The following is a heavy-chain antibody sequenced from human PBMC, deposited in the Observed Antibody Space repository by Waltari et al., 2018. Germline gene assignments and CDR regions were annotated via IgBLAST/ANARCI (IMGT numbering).Heavy chain of an antibody. CDR3: ARDVGSGSYCWFDP. CDR2: IYYSGST. Sequence: QVQLQESGPGLVKPSETLSLTCTVSGGSISSHYWSWIRQPPGKGLEWIGYIYYSGSTNYNPSLKSRVTISVDTSKNQCSLKLSSVTAADTAVYYCARDVGSGSYCWFDPWGQGTLVTVSS. D-gene: IGHD1-26*01. J-gene: IGHJ5*02. CDR1: GGSISSHY. V-gene: IGHV4-59*11.